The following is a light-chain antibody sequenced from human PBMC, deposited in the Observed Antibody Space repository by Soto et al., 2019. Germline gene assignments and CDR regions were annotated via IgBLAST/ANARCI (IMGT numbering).Light chain of an antibody. Sequence: QSVLTQPASVSGSPGQSITISCTGTSSDVGSYNLVSWYQQHPGKAPKLMIYEGSKRPSGVSNRFSGSKSGNTASLTISGLQAEDEADYYCCSYAGSSTFMFGIGTKVTVL. CDR2: EGS. V-gene: IGLV2-23*01. CDR3: CSYAGSSTFM. CDR1: SSDVGSYNL. J-gene: IGLJ1*01.